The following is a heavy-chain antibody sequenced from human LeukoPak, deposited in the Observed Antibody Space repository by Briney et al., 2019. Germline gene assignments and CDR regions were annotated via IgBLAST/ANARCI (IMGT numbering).Heavy chain of an antibody. CDR1: GFTFRNYA. J-gene: IGHJ4*02. Sequence: SLRLSCAASGFTFRNYAMHWVRQAPGKRLGWVAGISYDGANKHYADSVKGRFTISRDNSKNTLYTQMNSLRAEDTAVYYCARGVRIAVAGNIDYWGQGTLVTVSS. CDR3: ARGVRIAVAGNIDY. CDR2: ISYDGANK. V-gene: IGHV3-30*04. D-gene: IGHD6-19*01.